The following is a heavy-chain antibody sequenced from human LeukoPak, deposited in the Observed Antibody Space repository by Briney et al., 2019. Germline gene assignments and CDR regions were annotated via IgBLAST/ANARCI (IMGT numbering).Heavy chain of an antibody. D-gene: IGHD3-10*01. CDR2: IYYSGSS. J-gene: IGHJ2*01. CDR3: ARDSPMVRGLIGYFDL. V-gene: IGHV4-59*01. CDR1: GVSISGYY. Sequence: SETLSLTCTVSGVSISGYYWSWIRQPPGKGLEWIGSIYYSGSSNYNPSLKSLVTISLDTSKNQFALNLTSVTAADTAEYYCARDSPMVRGLIGYFDLWGRGTLVTVSS.